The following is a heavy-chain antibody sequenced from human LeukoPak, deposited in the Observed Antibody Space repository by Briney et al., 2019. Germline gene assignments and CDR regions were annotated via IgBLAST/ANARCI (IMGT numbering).Heavy chain of an antibody. D-gene: IGHD5-12*01. V-gene: IGHV1-18*04. CDR1: GYTFTGYY. Sequence: ASVKVSCKASGYTFTGYYMHWVRQAPGQGLEWMGWISAYNGNTNYAQKLQGRVTMTTDTSTSTAYMELRSLRSDDTAVYYCARDGYSGYDYIYFDYWGQGTLVTVSS. CDR3: ARDGYSGYDYIYFDY. CDR2: ISAYNGNT. J-gene: IGHJ4*02.